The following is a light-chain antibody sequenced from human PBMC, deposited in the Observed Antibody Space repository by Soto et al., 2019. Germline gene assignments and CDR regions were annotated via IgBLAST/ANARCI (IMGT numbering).Light chain of an antibody. CDR1: QSISSW. CDR2: KAS. V-gene: IGKV1-5*03. Sequence: DIQMTQSPSTLSASVGDRVTITCRASQSISSWLAWYQQKPGQAPKLLIYKASTLQSGVPSRFSGSGSGTEFTLAISSLQPDDSSTYYCQQYNDNWTFGQ. CDR3: QQYNDNWT. J-gene: IGKJ1*01.